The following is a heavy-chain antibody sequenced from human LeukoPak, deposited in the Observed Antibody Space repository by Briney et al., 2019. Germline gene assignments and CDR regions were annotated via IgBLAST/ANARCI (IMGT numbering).Heavy chain of an antibody. J-gene: IGHJ2*01. D-gene: IGHD5-24*01. Sequence: ASETLSLTCTVSGGSISSYYWSWIRQPPGKGLEWIGYIYYSGSTNYNPSLKSRVTMSIDMSKNQFSLKLSSVTAADTAVYYCARGPKGRWLQSRVWYFNLWGRGTLVTVSS. V-gene: IGHV4-59*01. CDR3: ARGPKGRWLQSRVWYFNL. CDR2: IYYSGST. CDR1: GGSISSYY.